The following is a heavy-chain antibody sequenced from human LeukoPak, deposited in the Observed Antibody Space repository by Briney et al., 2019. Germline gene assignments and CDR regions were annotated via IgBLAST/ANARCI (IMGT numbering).Heavy chain of an antibody. D-gene: IGHD3-10*01. V-gene: IGHV3-53*01. Sequence: PGGSLRLSCAASGFTVSINYMSWVRQAPGKGLECVSVNYSEGRTYYADSVKGRFSISRDNSKNTLSLQMDTLRAEDTAVYYCAKLKGWYGEGYFDYWGQGTLVTVSA. CDR3: AKLKGWYGEGYFDY. CDR1: GFTVSINY. CDR2: NYSEGRT. J-gene: IGHJ4*02.